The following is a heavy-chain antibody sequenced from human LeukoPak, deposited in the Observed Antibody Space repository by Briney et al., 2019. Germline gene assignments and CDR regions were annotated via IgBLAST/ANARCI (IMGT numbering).Heavy chain of an antibody. Sequence: GGSLRLSCAASGFTFSSYWMHWVRQAPGKGLVWVSRINSDGSSTDYADSVKGRFTISRDNAKNSLYLQMNSLRAEDTAVYYCARGGTGYTANRIDYWGQGTLVTVSS. CDR2: INSDGSST. J-gene: IGHJ4*02. CDR1: GFTFSSYW. D-gene: IGHD3/OR15-3a*01. V-gene: IGHV3-74*01. CDR3: ARGGTGYTANRIDY.